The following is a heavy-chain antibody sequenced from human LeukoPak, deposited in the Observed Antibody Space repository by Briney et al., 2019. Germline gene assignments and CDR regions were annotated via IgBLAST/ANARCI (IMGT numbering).Heavy chain of an antibody. CDR2: IKQDGSEK. CDR1: GFTFGSYC. CDR3: ARVRGGYCSSTSCSLGFGAFDI. D-gene: IGHD2-2*01. J-gene: IGHJ3*02. Sequence: GGSLRLSCAASGFTFGSYCMTWVRQTPGKGLERVANIKQDGSEKDYVDSVKGRFTISRDNAKNSLYLQMNSLRAEDTAVYYCARVRGGYCSSTSCSLGFGAFDIWGQGTMVTVSS. V-gene: IGHV3-7*03.